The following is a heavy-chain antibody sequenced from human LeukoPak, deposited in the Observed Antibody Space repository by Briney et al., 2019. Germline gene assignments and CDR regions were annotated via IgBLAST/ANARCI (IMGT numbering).Heavy chain of an antibody. V-gene: IGHV1-58*01. CDR1: GFTFTSSA. Sequence: ASVEVSCKASGFTFTSSAVQWVRQARGQRLEWIGWIVVGSGNTNYAQKFQERVTITRDMSTSTAYMELSSLRSEDTAVYYCAAADYYGSGSYYNSVYGMDVWGKGTTVTVSS. J-gene: IGHJ6*04. D-gene: IGHD3-10*01. CDR2: IVVGSGNT. CDR3: AAADYYGSGSYYNSVYGMDV.